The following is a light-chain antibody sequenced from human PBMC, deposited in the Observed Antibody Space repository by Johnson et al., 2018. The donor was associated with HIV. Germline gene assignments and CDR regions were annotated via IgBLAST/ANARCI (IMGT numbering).Light chain of an antibody. Sequence: QSMFTQPPSVSAAPGQKVTISCSGSSSNIGNNYVSWYRQLPGTAPRLLISANNERPSDIPDRFSGSKSGTSATLGITGLQTGDEADYYCGTWDSSLSAYVFGTGTKVTVL. CDR1: SSNIGNNY. CDR2: ANN. CDR3: GTWDSSLSAYV. J-gene: IGLJ1*01. V-gene: IGLV1-51*01.